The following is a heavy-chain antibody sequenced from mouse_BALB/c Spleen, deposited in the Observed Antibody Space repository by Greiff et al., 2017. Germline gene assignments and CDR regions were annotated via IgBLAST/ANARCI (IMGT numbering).Heavy chain of an antibody. CDR1: GFNIKDYY. CDR3: DTLQTHDYWYCDV. J-gene: IGHJ1*01. V-gene: IGHV14-4*02. Sequence: EVKLQESGAELVRPGASVKLSCTASGFNIKDYYMHWVKQRPEQGLEWIGWIDPENGDTEYAPKFQGKATMTADTSSNTAYLQLSSLTSEDTAVYYCDTLQTHDYWYCDVWGAGTTVTVSS. CDR2: IDPENGDT.